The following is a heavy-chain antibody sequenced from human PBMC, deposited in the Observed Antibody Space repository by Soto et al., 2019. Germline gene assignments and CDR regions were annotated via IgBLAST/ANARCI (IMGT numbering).Heavy chain of an antibody. D-gene: IGHD6-13*01. CDR3: ARTGPSSSTLYYFDY. J-gene: IGHJ4*02. V-gene: IGHV4-30-2*02. CDR1: GGSISSGGYS. Sequence: PSETLSLTCAVSGGSISSGGYSWSWIRQPPGKGLEWIGYIYHSGSTYYNPSLKSRVTISVDRSKNQFSLKLSSVTAADTAVYYCARTGPSSSTLYYFDYWGQRTLVTVSS. CDR2: IYHSGST.